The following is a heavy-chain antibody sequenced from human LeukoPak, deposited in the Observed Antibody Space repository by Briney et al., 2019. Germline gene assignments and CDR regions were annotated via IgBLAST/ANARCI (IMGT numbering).Heavy chain of an antibody. Sequence: GGSLRLSCAASGFTFSSYAMSWVRQAPGKGLEGVSVVSGSGGSTSYADSVKGRFTISRGNSMNTLYLQMNRLRAEDTAVYYCAKDDRIQTRRYSYNYWGQGTLVTVSS. D-gene: IGHD5-18*01. CDR1: GFTFSSYA. CDR2: VSGSGGST. J-gene: IGHJ4*02. V-gene: IGHV3-23*01. CDR3: AKDDRIQTRRYSYNY.